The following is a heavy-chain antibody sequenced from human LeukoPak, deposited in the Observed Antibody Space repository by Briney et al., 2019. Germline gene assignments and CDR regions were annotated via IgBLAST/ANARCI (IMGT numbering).Heavy chain of an antibody. Sequence: GGSLRLSCAASGFTFSIYWMSWVRQAPGKGLEWVANIKQDGSEKYYVDSVKGRFTISRDNAKSSQYLQMNSLRVEDTAVYFCPRDFDYWGQGTLVTVSS. CDR3: PRDFDY. V-gene: IGHV3-7*01. J-gene: IGHJ4*02. CDR1: GFTFSIYW. CDR2: IKQDGSEK.